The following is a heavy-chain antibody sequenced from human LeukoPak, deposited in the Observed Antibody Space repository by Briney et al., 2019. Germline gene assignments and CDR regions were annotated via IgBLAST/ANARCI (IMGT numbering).Heavy chain of an antibody. J-gene: IGHJ6*02. D-gene: IGHD3-22*01. Sequence: SETLSLTCTVYGGSISSYYWSWIRQPPGKGLEWIGYIYYSGSTNYNPSLKSRVTISVDTSKNQFSLKLSSVTAADTAVYYCAGNYYDSSGYYGMDVWGQGTTVTVSS. CDR2: IYYSGST. CDR3: AGNYYDSSGYYGMDV. V-gene: IGHV4-59*01. CDR1: GGSISSYY.